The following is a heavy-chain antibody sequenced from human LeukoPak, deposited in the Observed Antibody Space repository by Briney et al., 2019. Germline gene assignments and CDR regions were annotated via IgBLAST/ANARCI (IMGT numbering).Heavy chain of an antibody. D-gene: IGHD4-17*01. CDR2: ITHHGRI. Sequence: PSETLSLTCAFYCGSPSNYYWSWLRPPPGEGLGGIGEITHHGRIHHNPSLRNRVTISIDKSNNQFSLKLTSVTAADTAVYYCATIYGDYSDFDSWGQGTLVTVSS. CDR1: CGSPSNYY. CDR3: ATIYGDYSDFDS. V-gene: IGHV4-34*01. J-gene: IGHJ4*02.